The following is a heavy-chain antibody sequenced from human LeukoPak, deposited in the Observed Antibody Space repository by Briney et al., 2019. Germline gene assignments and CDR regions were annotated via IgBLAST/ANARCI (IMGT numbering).Heavy chain of an antibody. J-gene: IGHJ4*02. CDR3: ARGEYTYGSVLTY. D-gene: IGHD5-18*01. CDR2: ISSNGGSI. CDR1: GFTFSSYP. V-gene: IGHV3-64*02. Sequence: GGSLRLSCAASGFTFSSYPMHWVRQAPGKGLEYVSAISSNGGSIDHADSVKGRFSISRDNSKNTLYLQMGSLRAEDMGVYYCARGEYTYGSVLTYWGQGTLVTVSS.